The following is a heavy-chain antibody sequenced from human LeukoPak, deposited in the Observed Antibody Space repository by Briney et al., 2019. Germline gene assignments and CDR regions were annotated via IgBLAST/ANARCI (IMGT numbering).Heavy chain of an antibody. CDR1: GYTFTGYY. J-gene: IGHJ4*02. Sequence: ASVKVSCKASGYTFTGYYMHWVRQAPGQGLEWMGWINPNSGGTNYAQKFQGRVTMTRDTSISTAYMELSRLRSDDTAVYYCARERVQSPYDFWSGYYKGGTFDYWGQGTLVTVSS. V-gene: IGHV1-2*02. CDR2: INPNSGGT. CDR3: ARERVQSPYDFWSGYYKGGTFDY. D-gene: IGHD3-3*01.